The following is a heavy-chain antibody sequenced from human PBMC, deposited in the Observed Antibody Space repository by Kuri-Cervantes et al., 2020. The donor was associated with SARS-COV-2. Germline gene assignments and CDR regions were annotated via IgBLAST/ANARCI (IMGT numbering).Heavy chain of an antibody. V-gene: IGHV4-59*12. Sequence: SETLSLTCTVSGGSISSYYWSWIRQPPGRGLEWIGYIYYSGNTNYNPSFKSRLTISVDTSKNQFSLKLSSVTAADTAVYYCASARAFDIWGQGTMVTVSS. CDR2: IYYSGNT. J-gene: IGHJ3*02. CDR3: ASARAFDI. CDR1: GGSISSYY.